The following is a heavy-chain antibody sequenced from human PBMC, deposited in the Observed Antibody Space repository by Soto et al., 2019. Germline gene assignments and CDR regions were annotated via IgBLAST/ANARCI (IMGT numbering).Heavy chain of an antibody. J-gene: IGHJ4*02. CDR2: ISGSGGST. D-gene: IGHD5-12*01. Sequence: GGSLRLSCAASGFTFSSYAMSWVRQAPGKGLEWVSAISGSGGSTYYADSVRGRFTISRDNSKNTLYLQMNSLRAEDTAVYYCVRDLTDGYVDFDSWGQGTPVTVSS. CDR1: GFTFSSYA. V-gene: IGHV3-23*01. CDR3: VRDLTDGYVDFDS.